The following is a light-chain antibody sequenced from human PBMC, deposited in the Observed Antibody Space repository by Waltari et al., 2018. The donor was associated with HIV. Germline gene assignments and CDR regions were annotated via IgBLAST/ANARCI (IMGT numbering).Light chain of an antibody. V-gene: IGKV2-28*01. CDR3: MQSLQTPIT. J-gene: IGKJ3*01. CDR1: QSLLDSNGFTY. CDR2: LGF. Sequence: DIVMTQSPLSLPVTPGEPASISCMSSQSLLDSNGFTYMDWYLQKPGQSPQLLIYLGFNRASGVPDRFSGSGSGTDFTLKISRVEAEDVGVYYCMQSLQTPITFGPGTKVDIK.